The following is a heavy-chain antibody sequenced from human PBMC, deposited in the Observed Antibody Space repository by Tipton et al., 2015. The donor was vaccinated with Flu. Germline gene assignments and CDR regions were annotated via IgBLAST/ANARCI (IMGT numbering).Heavy chain of an antibody. CDR1: GDPISSDFY. D-gene: IGHD5-18*01. V-gene: IGHV4-38-2*01. J-gene: IGHJ4*02. Sequence: TLSLTCAVSGDPISSDFYWAWIRQFPGKGLEWIGTVSRTGSTIYNPSLKSRVTISIDTSKNQFSLNMRSVTAADTAAYYCARSGYAYGLYFFDYWGQGTLVTVSS. CDR3: ARSGYAYGLYFFDY. CDR2: VSRTGST.